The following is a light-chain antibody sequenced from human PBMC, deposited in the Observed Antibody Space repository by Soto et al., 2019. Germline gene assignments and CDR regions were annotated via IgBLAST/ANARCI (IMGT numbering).Light chain of an antibody. V-gene: IGKV3-11*01. J-gene: IGKJ2*02. CDR1: QSVNSY. CDR3: QQRSSWPRT. Sequence: EIVLTQSPATLSLSPGERATLSCRASQSVNSYLAWYQQKPGQAPRLLIYDASNRATGIPARFSASGSGTDFTLTISSLEPEDFAVYYCQQRSSWPRTFGRGTKVDI. CDR2: DAS.